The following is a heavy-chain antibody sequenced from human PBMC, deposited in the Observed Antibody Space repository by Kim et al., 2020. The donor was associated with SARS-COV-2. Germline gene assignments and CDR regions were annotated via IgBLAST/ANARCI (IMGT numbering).Heavy chain of an antibody. J-gene: IGHJ4*02. V-gene: IGHV3-33*01. D-gene: IGHD7-27*01. CDR3: AREVLGTDFDY. Sequence: YYADSVKGRFTISRDNSKNTLYLQMNSLRAEDTAVYYCAREVLGTDFDYWGQGTLVTVSS.